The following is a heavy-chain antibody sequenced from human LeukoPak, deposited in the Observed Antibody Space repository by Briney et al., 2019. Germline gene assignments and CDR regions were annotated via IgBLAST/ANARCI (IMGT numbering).Heavy chain of an antibody. Sequence: GGSLRLSCAASGFTVSSNYMSWVRQAPGKGLEWVSVIYSGGSTYYADSAKGRFTISRDNSKNTVYLQMNSLRAEDTAVYYCAKTTTGYSSGRFPGWPVDYWGQGTLVTVSS. CDR1: GFTVSSNY. CDR3: AKTTTGYSSGRFPGWPVDY. D-gene: IGHD6-19*01. V-gene: IGHV3-53*01. J-gene: IGHJ4*02. CDR2: IYSGGST.